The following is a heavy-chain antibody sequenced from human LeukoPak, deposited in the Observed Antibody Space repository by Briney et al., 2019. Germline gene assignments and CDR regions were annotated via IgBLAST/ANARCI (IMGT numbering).Heavy chain of an antibody. J-gene: IGHJ5*02. CDR1: GFSFSTYW. CDR3: ARRVSTGNAYSWFDP. Sequence: GGSLRLSCAASGFSFSTYWVHWVRQAPGKGLVWVSRINPDGSTTDYADSVKGRFTISRDNAKNTLYLQMNSLRHEDTAVYYCARRVSTGNAYSWFDPWGQGTLVTVSS. V-gene: IGHV3-74*01. D-gene: IGHD3-9*01. CDR2: INPDGSTT.